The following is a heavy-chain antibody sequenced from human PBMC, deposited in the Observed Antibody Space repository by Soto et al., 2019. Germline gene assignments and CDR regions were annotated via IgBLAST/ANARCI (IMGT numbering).Heavy chain of an antibody. CDR2: IYHLGGT. CDR1: GDSVRSSNW. V-gene: IGHV4-4*02. Sequence: SETLSLTCAVSGDSVRSSNWWTWVRQSPGKGLEWIGEIYHLGGTNYNPSLKSRVTISVDMAKNQVSLKLSSATAADTAVYYCATMKKPRGYYYGLNVWGQGTTVTVSS. CDR3: ATMKKPRGYYYGLNV. J-gene: IGHJ6*02.